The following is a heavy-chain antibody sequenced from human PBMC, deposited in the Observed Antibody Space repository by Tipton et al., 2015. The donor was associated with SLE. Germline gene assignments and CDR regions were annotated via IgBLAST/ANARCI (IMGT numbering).Heavy chain of an antibody. CDR2: IYYSGST. CDR1: GGSISSYY. J-gene: IGHJ6*03. CDR3: QYSSSPRGAYYYYMDV. D-gene: IGHD6-13*01. V-gene: IGHV4-59*12. Sequence: TLSLTCTVSGGSISSYYWSWIRQPPGKGLEWIGYIYYSGSTYYNPPLKSRVTISVDTSKNQFSLKLSSVTAADTAVYYCQYSSSPRGAYYYYMDVWGKGTTVTVSS.